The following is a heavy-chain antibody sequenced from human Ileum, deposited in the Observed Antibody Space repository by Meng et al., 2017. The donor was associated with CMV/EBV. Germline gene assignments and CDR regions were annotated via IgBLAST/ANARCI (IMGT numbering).Heavy chain of an antibody. CDR2: LEPSGRGA. CDR1: GFTFKNYW. Sequence: GGSLRFSCAGYGFTFKNYWMTWVRQAPGKGLEWVASLEPSGRGAYYLNSVKGRFTISRDNTKNSLYLQMNSLRVEDTAVYYCHRDEGARWGQGTLVTVSS. J-gene: IGHJ4*02. V-gene: IGHV3-7*01. D-gene: IGHD3-16*01. CDR3: HRDEGAR.